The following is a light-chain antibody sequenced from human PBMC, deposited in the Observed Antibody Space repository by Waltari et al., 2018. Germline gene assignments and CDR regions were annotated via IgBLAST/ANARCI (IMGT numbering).Light chain of an antibody. Sequence: DILLTQSPSSLSASVGDRVTITCRAGQSIGTPLNWYQQKPGNAPNLLIYAASSLQSGVPSRFSGSGSGIEFTLTISSLQPEDFATYYCQQSYSSLPITFGQGTRLEIK. J-gene: IGKJ5*01. CDR2: AAS. CDR3: QQSYSSLPIT. V-gene: IGKV1-39*01. CDR1: QSIGTP.